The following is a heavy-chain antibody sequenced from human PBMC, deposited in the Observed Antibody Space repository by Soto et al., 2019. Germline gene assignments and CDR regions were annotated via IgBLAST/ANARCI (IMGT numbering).Heavy chain of an antibody. CDR3: AKGRGGSGSLTPRVDF. J-gene: IGHJ4*02. CDR1: GFTFNNYA. Sequence: EVQLLESGGGLVQPGGSLRLSCAASGFTFNNYAMTWVRQAPGKGLEWVSAISGGGDTTSYADSVKGRFTVSIDGSKNTRYLQMGSLRAEDAALYYCAKGRGGSGSLTPRVDFWGQGTLVTVSS. D-gene: IGHD3-10*01. V-gene: IGHV3-23*01. CDR2: ISGGGDTT.